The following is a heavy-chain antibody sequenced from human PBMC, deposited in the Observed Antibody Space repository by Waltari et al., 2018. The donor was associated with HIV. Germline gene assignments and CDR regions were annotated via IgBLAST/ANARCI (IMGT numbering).Heavy chain of an antibody. J-gene: IGHJ3*02. CDR3: ARDRRPFLLWSGELGGAFDI. V-gene: IGHV1-2*02. CDR1: GYTFTGYY. CDR2: INPKRGGT. Sequence: QVQLVQSGAEVKKPGASAKVACKASGYTFTGYYMQWVRQAPGQGLEWMGWINPKRGGTTYSQKVQGMGTMTRDTSINTAYMGVGGLRSKDTAVYYCARDRRPFLLWSGELGGAFDIWGQGTMVTVSS. D-gene: IGHD3-10*01.